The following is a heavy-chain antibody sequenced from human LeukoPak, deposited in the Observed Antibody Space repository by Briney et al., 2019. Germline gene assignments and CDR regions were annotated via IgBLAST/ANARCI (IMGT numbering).Heavy chain of an antibody. V-gene: IGHV3-11*04. CDR2: VSSSDNII. J-gene: IGHJ4*02. CDR3: ARSRYDSSGYYGIIGN. D-gene: IGHD3-22*01. Sequence: GGSLRLSCAASGFTFSDYDMSWIRQAPGKGLEWVSYVSSSDNIIYYADSVKGRFTISRDNAKNSLYLQMNSLRAEDTAVYYCARSRYDSSGYYGIIGNWGQGTLVTVSS. CDR1: GFTFSDYD.